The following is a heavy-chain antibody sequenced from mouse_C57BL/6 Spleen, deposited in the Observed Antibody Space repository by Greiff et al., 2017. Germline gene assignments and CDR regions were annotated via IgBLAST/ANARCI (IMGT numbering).Heavy chain of an antibody. CDR2: ISSGGSYT. CDR1: GFTFSSYG. V-gene: IGHV5-6*01. Sequence: EVKLVESGGDLVKPGGSLKLSCAASGFTFSSYGMSWVRQTPDKRLEWVATISSGGSYTYYPDSVKGRFTISRDNAKNTLYLQMSSMKSEDTAMYYCARQGNGNYLYYFDYWGQGTTRTVAS. J-gene: IGHJ2*01. D-gene: IGHD2-1*01. CDR3: ARQGNGNYLYYFDY.